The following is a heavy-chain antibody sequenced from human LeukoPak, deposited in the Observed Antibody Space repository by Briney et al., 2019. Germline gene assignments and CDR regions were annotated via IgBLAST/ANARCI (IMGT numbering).Heavy chain of an antibody. V-gene: IGHV4-34*01. Sequence: SETLSLTCAVYGGSFSGYYWSWIRQPPGKGLEWIGEINHSGSTNYNPSLKSRVTISVDTSKSQFSLKLSSVTAADTAVYYCASSDDILTGYYKGLDNWGQGTLVTVSS. D-gene: IGHD3-9*01. CDR1: GGSFSGYY. CDR2: INHSGST. CDR3: ASSDDILTGYYKGLDN. J-gene: IGHJ4*02.